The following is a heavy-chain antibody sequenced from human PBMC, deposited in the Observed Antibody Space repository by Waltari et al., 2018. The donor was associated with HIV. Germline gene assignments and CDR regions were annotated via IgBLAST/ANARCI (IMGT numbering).Heavy chain of an antibody. CDR2: IYTRGST. CDR3: AREDTAMVYYFDY. CDR1: GGSISSGNYY. J-gene: IGHJ4*02. D-gene: IGHD5-18*01. Sequence: QVQLQESGPGLVKPSQTLSLTCTVSGGSISSGNYYWNWIRQPAGKGLEWIGRIYTRGSTNYTPAPKRRVTISVDTSKNQFSLKLSSVTAADTAVYYCAREDTAMVYYFDYWGQGTLVTVSS. V-gene: IGHV4-61*02.